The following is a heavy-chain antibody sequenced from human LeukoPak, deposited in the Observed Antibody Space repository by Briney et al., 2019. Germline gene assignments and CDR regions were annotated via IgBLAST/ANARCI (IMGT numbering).Heavy chain of an antibody. CDR3: ARSSSSWYIDY. Sequence: GASVKVSCKASGNTFTKYYIHWVRQAPGQGPEWMGCINPNSGGTNYAQRFQGRVSMTTDTSLTTTYMEVSRLRSDDTAIYYCARSSSSWYIDYWGQGALVTVSS. J-gene: IGHJ4*02. CDR1: GNTFTKYY. V-gene: IGHV1-2*02. D-gene: IGHD6-13*01. CDR2: INPNSGGT.